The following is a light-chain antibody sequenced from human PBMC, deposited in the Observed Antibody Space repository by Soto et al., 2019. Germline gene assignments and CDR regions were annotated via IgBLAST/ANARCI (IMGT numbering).Light chain of an antibody. CDR3: QSYDSSLSGSGV. CDR1: SSNIGAGYD. Sequence: QSALTQPPSVSGAPGQKLTISCTGNSSNIGAGYDVHWYQQLPGTAPKLLIYGNRNRPSGVPDRFSASKSGTSASLAITGLQAEDEADYYCQSYDSSLSGSGVFGGGTKLTVL. CDR2: GNR. V-gene: IGLV1-40*01. J-gene: IGLJ3*02.